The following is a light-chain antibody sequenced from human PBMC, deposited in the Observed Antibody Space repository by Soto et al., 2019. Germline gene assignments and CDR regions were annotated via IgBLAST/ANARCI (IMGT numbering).Light chain of an antibody. V-gene: IGLV1-47*01. CDR1: SSNIGSNH. Sequence: QSVLTQPPSASETPGQRVTISCSGSSSNIGSNHVYWYQHLPGTAPKLLIYRNYLRPSGVPDRFSASKSATSASLANSVLRSDDEADYYCGAWDDSLSGWVFGGGTKLTVL. CDR3: GAWDDSLSGWV. CDR2: RNY. J-gene: IGLJ3*02.